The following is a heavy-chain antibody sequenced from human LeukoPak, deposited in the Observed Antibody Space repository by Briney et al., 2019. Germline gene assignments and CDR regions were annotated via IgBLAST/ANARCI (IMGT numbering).Heavy chain of an antibody. CDR1: GGTFSNYG. CDR3: ARFDPGVHPGDY. J-gene: IGHJ4*02. CDR2: IIPIFGTA. V-gene: IGHV1-69*13. Sequence: SVKASCKASGGTFSNYGIGWARQAPGQGLEWMGGIIPIFGTANYAQNLQGRVTITADESTTTAYMELSSLRSDDTAVYYCARFDPGVHPGDYWGQGTLVTVSS. D-gene: IGHD3-10*01.